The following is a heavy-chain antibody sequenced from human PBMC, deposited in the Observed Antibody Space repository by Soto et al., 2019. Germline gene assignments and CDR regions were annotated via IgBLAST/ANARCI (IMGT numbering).Heavy chain of an antibody. D-gene: IGHD5-12*01. Sequence: QVQLVQSGAEVKKPGSSVKVSCKASGGTFSNYPISWVRQVPGQGLEWMGGIIPIFGTVNYAQKFQGRVTITADESTSTAYMELSSLRSEDTAVYYCARGNHRWLQLWYFDLLGRGTLVTVSS. CDR3: ARGNHRWLQLWYFDL. CDR1: GGTFSNYP. CDR2: IIPIFGTV. J-gene: IGHJ2*01. V-gene: IGHV1-69*12.